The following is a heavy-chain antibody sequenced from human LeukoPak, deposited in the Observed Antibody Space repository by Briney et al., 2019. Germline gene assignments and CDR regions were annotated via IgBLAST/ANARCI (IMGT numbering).Heavy chain of an antibody. J-gene: IGHJ3*02. Sequence: GESLKISCKGSGYSFTSYLIGLVRQMPGKGLEWMWIIYPGDSDTKYSTSFQGQVTISADKAISTSYLQWSSLKASDTATYYCARPQDFGLTGMNAFDIWGQGTMVTVSS. CDR1: GYSFTSYL. CDR2: IYPGDSDT. CDR3: ARPQDFGLTGMNAFDI. V-gene: IGHV5-51*01. D-gene: IGHD7-27*01.